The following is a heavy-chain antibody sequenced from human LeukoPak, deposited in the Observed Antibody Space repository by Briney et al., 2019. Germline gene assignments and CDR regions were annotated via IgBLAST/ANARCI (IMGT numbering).Heavy chain of an antibody. CDR3: ARHMRLVVACTTCQPMDV. D-gene: IGHD3-22*01. CDR1: GCTISNHW. J-gene: IGHJ6*02. Sequence: GESLRLTCGASGCTISNHWLSWVRQPPRKGLEWVANIRYDGNEKTFVASVKGRLTISKDNAKNTLQLHMAPLRGEHTAVYYCARHMRLVVACTTCQPMDVGGQPTTLT. V-gene: IGHV3-7*01. CDR2: IRYDGNEK.